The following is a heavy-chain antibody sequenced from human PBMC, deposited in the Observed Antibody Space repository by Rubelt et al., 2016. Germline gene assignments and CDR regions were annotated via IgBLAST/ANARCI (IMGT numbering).Heavy chain of an antibody. Sequence: QVQLVESGGGVVQPGGSLRLSCAASGFTFSFHGMHWVRQAPGKGLEWVAFIRFDGSNKFYADSVKGRFTISRDNSKNTLYLQMNSRRAEDTAVYYCAKDGGSYYGDYWGQGTLVTVSS. D-gene: IGHD1-26*01. V-gene: IGHV3-30*02. CDR3: AKDGGSYYGDY. J-gene: IGHJ4*02. CDR2: IRFDGSNK. CDR1: GFTFSFHG.